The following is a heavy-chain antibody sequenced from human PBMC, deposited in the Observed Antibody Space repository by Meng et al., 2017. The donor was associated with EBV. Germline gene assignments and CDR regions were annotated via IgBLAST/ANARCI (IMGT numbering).Heavy chain of an antibody. V-gene: IGHV1-69*06. CDR3: ARAEIAAAGRLDY. J-gene: IGHJ4*02. Sequence: QWQAVQSGDEERKPGAPVKVSCKASGGTFSSSAISWVRQAPGQGLEWMGGIIPIFGTANYAQKFQGRVTITADKSTSTAYMELSSLRSEDTAVYYCARAEIAAAGRLDYWGQGTLVTVSS. CDR1: GGTFSSSA. CDR2: IIPIFGTA. D-gene: IGHD6-13*01.